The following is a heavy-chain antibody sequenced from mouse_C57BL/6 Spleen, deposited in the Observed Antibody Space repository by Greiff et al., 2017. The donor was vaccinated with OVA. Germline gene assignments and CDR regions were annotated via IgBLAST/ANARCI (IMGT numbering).Heavy chain of an antibody. CDR1: GYAFTNYL. J-gene: IGHJ1*03. CDR2: INPGSGGT. Sequence: VQLQQSGAELVRPGTSVKVSCKAPGYAFTNYLIEWVKQRPGQGLEWIGVINPGSGGTNYNEKFKGKATLTADKSSSTAYMQLSSLTSEDSAVYFCARWDGSSYWYFDVWGTGTTVTVSS. V-gene: IGHV1-54*01. CDR3: ARWDGSSYWYFDV. D-gene: IGHD1-1*01.